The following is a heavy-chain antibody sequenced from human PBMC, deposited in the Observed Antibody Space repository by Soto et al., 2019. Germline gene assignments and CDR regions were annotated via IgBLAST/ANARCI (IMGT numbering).Heavy chain of an antibody. CDR1: GLSLSTSGVG. J-gene: IGHJ4*02. V-gene: IGHV2-5*02. CDR3: AHSSNTMVRGDNDY. D-gene: IGHD3-10*01. CDR2: IYWDYDK. Sequence: ITLKESGPTLVKPTQTLTLTCSFSGLSLSTSGVGVGWIRQPPGKALEWLALIYWDYDKRYSPSLKSRLTITKDTSKNQVVLTMTNMDRVDTATYYCAHSSNTMVRGDNDYWGQGTLVTVSS.